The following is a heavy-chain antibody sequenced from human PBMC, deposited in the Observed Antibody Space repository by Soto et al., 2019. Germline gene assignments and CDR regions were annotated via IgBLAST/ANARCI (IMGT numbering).Heavy chain of an antibody. CDR2: IYPGDSDT. Sequence: GESQRLSCRCSGCSFTSYGIVLVRPLPGKGLEWMGIIYPGDSDTRYSPSFQGQVTISADKSISTAYLQWSSLKASDTAMYYCASTYYYDSSGYLTPFDDWGQGNLVTVSS. CDR1: GCSFTSYG. CDR3: ASTYYYDSSGYLTPFDD. J-gene: IGHJ4*02. D-gene: IGHD3-22*01. V-gene: IGHV5-51*01.